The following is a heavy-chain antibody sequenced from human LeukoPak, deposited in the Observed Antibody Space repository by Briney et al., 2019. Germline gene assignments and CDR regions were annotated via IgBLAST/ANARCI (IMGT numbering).Heavy chain of an antibody. CDR1: GFTFSSYW. V-gene: IGHV3-7*03. J-gene: IGHJ4*02. D-gene: IGHD3-3*01. CDR2: IKQDGSEK. Sequence: PGGSLRLSCAASGFTFSSYWMSWVRQAPGKELEWVANIKQDGSEKYYVDSVKGRFTISRDNAKNSLYQQMNSLRAEDTAVYYCARLSISEWLLGNFDYWGQGTLVTVSS. CDR3: ARLSISEWLLGNFDY.